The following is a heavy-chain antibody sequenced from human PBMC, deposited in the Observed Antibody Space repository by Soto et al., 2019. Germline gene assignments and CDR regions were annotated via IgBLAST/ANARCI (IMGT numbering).Heavy chain of an antibody. CDR3: ARAISSGWYLSYAFDI. D-gene: IGHD6-19*01. V-gene: IGHV4-34*01. CDR2: INHSGST. J-gene: IGHJ3*02. Sequence: QVQLQQWGAGLLKPSETLSLTCAVYGGSFSGYYWSWIRQPPGKGLGWIGEINHSGSTNYNPSLKRRVTISVDTSKNQFSLKLSSVTAADTAVYYCARAISSGWYLSYAFDIWCQGTMVTVSS. CDR1: GGSFSGYY.